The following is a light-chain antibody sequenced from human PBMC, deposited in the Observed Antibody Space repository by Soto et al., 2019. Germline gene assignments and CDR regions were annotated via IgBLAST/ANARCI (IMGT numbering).Light chain of an antibody. Sequence: QSVLTQPASVSGSPGQSITVSCTGTSSDLGGYNYVSWYQHHPGKAPKLMIYEVSHRPSGVSNRFSGSKSGNTASLTISGLQAEDEAEYYCSSYTSSDTLVFGTGTKVTVL. J-gene: IGLJ1*01. V-gene: IGLV2-14*01. CDR1: SSDLGGYNY. CDR2: EVS. CDR3: SSYTSSDTLV.